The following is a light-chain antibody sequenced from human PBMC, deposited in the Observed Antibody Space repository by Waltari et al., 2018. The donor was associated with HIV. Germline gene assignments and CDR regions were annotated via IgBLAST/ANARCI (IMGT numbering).Light chain of an antibody. CDR3: CSYAGGRVFVL. CDR2: EVS. Sequence: QSALTQPASVSGSPGQSITISCTGTISDIGSYNLVSWYQQYPGRAPKLISYEVSKRPSGVSDRFSGSKSGNRASLTVAGLKVEDEADYYCCSYAGGRVFVLFGGGTRLTV. CDR1: ISDIGSYNL. J-gene: IGLJ2*01. V-gene: IGLV2-23*02.